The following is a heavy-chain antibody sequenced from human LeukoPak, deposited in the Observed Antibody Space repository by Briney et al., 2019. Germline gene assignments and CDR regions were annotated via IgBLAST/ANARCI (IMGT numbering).Heavy chain of an antibody. CDR3: ARVMGSSSWDVLDY. CDR2: MNPNSGNT. Sequence: GASVKVSCKASGYTFTSYYMHWVRQSTGQGLEWMGWMNPNSGNTVYAQKFQGRVTMTRNTSISTAYMELSSLRSEDTAVYYCARVMGSSSWDVLDYWGQGTLVTVSS. J-gene: IGHJ4*02. V-gene: IGHV1-8*02. D-gene: IGHD6-13*01. CDR1: GYTFTSYY.